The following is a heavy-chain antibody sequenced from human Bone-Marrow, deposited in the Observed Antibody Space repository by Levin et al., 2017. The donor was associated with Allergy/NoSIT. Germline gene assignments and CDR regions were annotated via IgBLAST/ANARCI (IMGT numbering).Heavy chain of an antibody. J-gene: IGHJ4*02. CDR2: IRSKANSYAT. CDR3: TRPSFLGYCSGGSCYSYYFDY. Sequence: GESLKISCAASGFTFSGSAMHWVRQASGKGLEWVGRIRSKANSYATAYAASVKGRFTISRDDSKNTAYLQMNSLKTEDTAVYYCTRPSFLGYCSGGSCYSYYFDYWGQGTLVTVSS. D-gene: IGHD2-15*01. V-gene: IGHV3-73*01. CDR1: GFTFSGSA.